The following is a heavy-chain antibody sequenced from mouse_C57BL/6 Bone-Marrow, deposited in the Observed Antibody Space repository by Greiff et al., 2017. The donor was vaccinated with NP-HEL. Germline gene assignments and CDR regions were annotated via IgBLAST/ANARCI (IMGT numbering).Heavy chain of an antibody. CDR1: GYAFSSSW. Sequence: VMLVESGPELVKPGASVKISCKASGYAFSSSWMNWVKQRPGKGLEWIGRIYPGDGDTNYNGKFKGKATLTADKSSSTAYMQLSSLTSEDSAVYFCARGDDYDVAWFAYWGQGTLVTVSA. J-gene: IGHJ3*01. CDR3: ARGDDYDVAWFAY. V-gene: IGHV1-82*01. CDR2: IYPGDGDT. D-gene: IGHD2-4*01.